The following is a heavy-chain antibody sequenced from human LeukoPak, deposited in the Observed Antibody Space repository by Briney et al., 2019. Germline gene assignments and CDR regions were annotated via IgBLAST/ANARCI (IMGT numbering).Heavy chain of an antibody. V-gene: IGHV3-21*01. Sequence: GGSLRLSCAASGFTFSSYSMNWVRQAPGKGLEWVSSISSSSSYIYYADPVKGRFTISRDNAKNPLYLQMNSLRAEDTAVYYCARGNDYYGSGTSYYFDYWGQGTLVTVSS. CDR2: ISSSSSYI. CDR3: ARGNDYYGSGTSYYFDY. CDR1: GFTFSSYS. J-gene: IGHJ4*02. D-gene: IGHD3-10*01.